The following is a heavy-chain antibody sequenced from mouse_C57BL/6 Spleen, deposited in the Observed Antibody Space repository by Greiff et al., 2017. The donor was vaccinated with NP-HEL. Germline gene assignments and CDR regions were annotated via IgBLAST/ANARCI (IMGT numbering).Heavy chain of an antibody. J-gene: IGHJ2*01. CDR1: GYSITSGYY. CDR3: ARRTVYYGSSYDYFDY. D-gene: IGHD1-1*01. V-gene: IGHV3-6*01. Sequence: EVHLVESGPGLVKPSQSLSLTCSVTGYSITSGYYWNWIRQFPGNKLEWMGYISYDGSNNYNPSLKNRISITRDTSKNQFFLKLNSVTTEDTATYYCARRTVYYGSSYDYFDYWGQGTTLTVSS. CDR2: ISYDGSN.